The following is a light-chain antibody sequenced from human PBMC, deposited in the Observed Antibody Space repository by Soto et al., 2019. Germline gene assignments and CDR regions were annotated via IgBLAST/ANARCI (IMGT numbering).Light chain of an antibody. CDR3: QQHNQWPIT. Sequence: EIVMTQSPATLSVSPGETASLSCRASQSAGNFLAWYQQKPGQAPMLLIYFILTRATGIPARFSGSGSGTEFTLTINTLQSEDSAVYYCQQHNQWPITFGQGTRLEIK. J-gene: IGKJ5*01. V-gene: IGKV3D-15*01. CDR2: FIL. CDR1: QSAGNF.